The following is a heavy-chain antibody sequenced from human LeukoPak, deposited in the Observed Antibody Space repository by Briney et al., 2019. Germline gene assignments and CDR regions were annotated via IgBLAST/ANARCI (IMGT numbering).Heavy chain of an antibody. CDR1: GGTFSSYA. V-gene: IGHV1-69*01. Sequence: SVKASCKASGGTFSSYAISWVRQAPGQGLEWMGGIIPIFGTANYAQKFQGRVTITADESTSTAYMELSSLRSEDTAVYYCARINHYDILTGYYDWGRGTLVTVSS. D-gene: IGHD3-9*01. J-gene: IGHJ4*02. CDR3: ARINHYDILTGYYD. CDR2: IIPIFGTA.